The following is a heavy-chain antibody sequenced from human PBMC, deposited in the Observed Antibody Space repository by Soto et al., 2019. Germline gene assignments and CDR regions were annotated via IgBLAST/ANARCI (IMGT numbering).Heavy chain of an antibody. V-gene: IGHV1-69*06. J-gene: IGHJ6*02. CDR1: GVTFSSYA. CDR2: IIPIFGTA. Sequence: SVKVSCKASGVTFSSYAISWVRQAPGQGLEWMGGIIPIFGTANYAQKSQGRVTITADKSTSTAYMELSSLRSEDTAVYYCASLPGGPYDFWSGYYGYYYYGMDVWGQGTTVTVSS. D-gene: IGHD3-3*01. CDR3: ASLPGGPYDFWSGYYGYYYYGMDV.